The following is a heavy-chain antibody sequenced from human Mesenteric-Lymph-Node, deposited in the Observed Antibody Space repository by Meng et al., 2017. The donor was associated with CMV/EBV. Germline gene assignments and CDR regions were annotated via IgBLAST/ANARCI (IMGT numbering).Heavy chain of an antibody. J-gene: IGHJ4*02. CDR3: ARMEGAAK. CDR2: IYDSGRT. Sequence: SETLSLTCTVSGGSISSGGYSWSWIRQHPGKGLEWIGHIYDSGRTYYNPSLKSRVSISVDTSKNQFSLKLNSVTAADTAVYYCARMEGAAKWGQGTLVTVSS. D-gene: IGHD2-15*01. V-gene: IGHV4-31*03. CDR1: GGSISSGGYS.